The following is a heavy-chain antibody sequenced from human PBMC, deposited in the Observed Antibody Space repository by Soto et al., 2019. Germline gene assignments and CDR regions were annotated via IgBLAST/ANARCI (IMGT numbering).Heavy chain of an antibody. J-gene: IGHJ5*02. Sequence: SETLSLTCAVYGGSFSGYYWSWIRQPPGKGLEWIGEINHSGSTNYNPSLKSRVTISVDTSKNQFSLKLSSVTAADTAVYYCARGHPTWTMVRGVIIFRSAWFDPWGQGTLVTVSS. V-gene: IGHV4-34*01. D-gene: IGHD3-10*01. CDR3: ARGHPTWTMVRGVIIFRSAWFDP. CDR2: INHSGST. CDR1: GGSFSGYY.